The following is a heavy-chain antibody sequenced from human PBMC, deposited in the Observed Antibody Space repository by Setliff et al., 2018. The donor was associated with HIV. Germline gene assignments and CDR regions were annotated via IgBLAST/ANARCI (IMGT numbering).Heavy chain of an antibody. CDR2: ISWDGGST. D-gene: IGHD2-2*01. Sequence: GGSLRLSCAASGFTFDDYTMHWVRQAPGKGLEWVSLISWDGGSTYYADSVKGRFTISRDNSKNSLYLQMNSLRTEDTALYYCAKEYCSSTSCYVPGYFDLWGRGTLVTVSS. V-gene: IGHV3-43*01. J-gene: IGHJ2*01. CDR3: AKEYCSSTSCYVPGYFDL. CDR1: GFTFDDYT.